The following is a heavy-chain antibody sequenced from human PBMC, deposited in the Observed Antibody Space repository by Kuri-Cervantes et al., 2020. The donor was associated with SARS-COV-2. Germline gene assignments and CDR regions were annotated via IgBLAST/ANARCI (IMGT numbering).Heavy chain of an antibody. D-gene: IGHD4-17*01. J-gene: IGHJ4*02. Sequence: GESLKISCAASGFTFSSYSMNWVRQAPGKGLEWVSSISSSSSYIYYADSVKGRFTISRDNAKNSLYLQMNSLRAEDTAVYYCARVNYPFYGAFDYWGQGTLVTVSS. CDR3: ARVNYPFYGAFDY. CDR1: GFTFSSYS. V-gene: IGHV3-21*01. CDR2: ISSSSSYI.